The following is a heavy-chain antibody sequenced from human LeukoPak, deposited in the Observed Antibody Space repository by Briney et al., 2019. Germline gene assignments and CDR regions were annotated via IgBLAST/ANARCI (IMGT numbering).Heavy chain of an antibody. CDR2: ISYDGSNK. CDR3: ARDPPGVSSAYFDY. D-gene: IGHD6-25*01. V-gene: IGHV3-30*03. J-gene: IGHJ4*02. Sequence: GGSLRLSCAASGFTFSSYGMPWVRQAPGKGLEWVAVISYDGSNKYYADSVKGRFTISRDNSKNTLYLQMNSLRAEDTAVYYCARDPPGVSSAYFDYWGQGTLVTVSS. CDR1: GFTFSSYG.